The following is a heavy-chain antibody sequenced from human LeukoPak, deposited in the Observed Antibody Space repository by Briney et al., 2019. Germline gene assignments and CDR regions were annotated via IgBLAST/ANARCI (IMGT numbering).Heavy chain of an antibody. D-gene: IGHD3-22*01. CDR1: GFTFSSYW. Sequence: SGGSLRLSCAASGFTFSSYWMHWVRQVPEKGPVWVSRVNSDGSYTSYGDSVRGRFTISRDNAKDTLYLQMNSLRPDDTAVYYCARDLLDESSGSGYDAFDVWGPGAMVTVSS. J-gene: IGHJ3*01. CDR3: ARDLLDESSGSGYDAFDV. V-gene: IGHV3-74*01. CDR2: VNSDGSYT.